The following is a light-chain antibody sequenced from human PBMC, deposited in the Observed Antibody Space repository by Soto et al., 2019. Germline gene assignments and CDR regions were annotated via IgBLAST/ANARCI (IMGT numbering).Light chain of an antibody. V-gene: IGLV2-14*01. CDR3: SSYTSSSTLYV. CDR2: DVS. J-gene: IGLJ1*01. CDR1: SSDVGGYNY. Sequence: QSALTQPASVSGSPGQSITISCTGTSSDVGGYNYVSWYQQHPGKAPKLMIYDVSKRPSGVSNRFSGSKSGNTASLTISGLQADDEADYYRSSYTSSSTLYVFGTGTKLAVL.